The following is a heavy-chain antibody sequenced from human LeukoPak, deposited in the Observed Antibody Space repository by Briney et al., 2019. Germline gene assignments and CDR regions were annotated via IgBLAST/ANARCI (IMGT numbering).Heavy chain of an antibody. D-gene: IGHD3-22*01. CDR2: IYYSGST. J-gene: IGHJ3*02. V-gene: IGHV4-39*07. Sequence: PSETLSLTCTVSGGSISSSSYYWGWIRQPPGKGLEWIESIYYSGSTYYNPSLKSRVTISVDTSKNQFSLKLSSVTAADTVVYYCARIRRDSSGYYQGAFDIWGQGTMVTVSS. CDR3: ARIRRDSSGYYQGAFDI. CDR1: GGSISSSSYY.